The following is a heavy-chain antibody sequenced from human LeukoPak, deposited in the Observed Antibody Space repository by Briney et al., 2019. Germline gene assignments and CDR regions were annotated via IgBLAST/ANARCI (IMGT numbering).Heavy chain of an antibody. J-gene: IGHJ5*02. D-gene: IGHD4-17*01. V-gene: IGHV4-34*01. CDR1: GGSFSGYY. CDR2: INHGGGT. Sequence: SETLSLTCAVYGGSFSGYYWSWIRQPPGKGLEWIGEINHGGGTNYNASVKSRVTISVDTAKNQFSLKLSSVTAADTAVYYCARGEGYGVPWGWFERWGQGTLVTVS. CDR3: ARGEGYGVPWGWFER.